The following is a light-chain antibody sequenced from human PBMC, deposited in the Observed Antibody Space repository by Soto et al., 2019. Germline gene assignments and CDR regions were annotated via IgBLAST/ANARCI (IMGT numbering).Light chain of an antibody. V-gene: IGLV2-14*01. CDR2: EVS. CDR3: SSYTTTTGV. Sequence: QSVLTQPASVYGSPGQSITISCTGTSSDVGGYNYVSWYQQHPGKAPKLMIFEVSNRPSGVSNRFSGSKSGNTASLTISGLQAEDEADYYCSSYTTTTGVFGGGTKLTVL. CDR1: SSDVGGYNY. J-gene: IGLJ3*02.